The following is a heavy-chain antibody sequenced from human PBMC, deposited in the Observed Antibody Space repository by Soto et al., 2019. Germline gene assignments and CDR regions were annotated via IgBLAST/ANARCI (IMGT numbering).Heavy chain of an antibody. Sequence: SETLSLTCAAYGGSFSGYYWSWIRPPPGKGLEWIGEINPSGSTNYNPSLKSRVTISVDTSKNQFSLKLSSVTAADTAVYYCARGLRWLRAFDYWGQGTLVTVSS. CDR2: INPSGST. D-gene: IGHD4-17*01. CDR3: ARGLRWLRAFDY. CDR1: GGSFSGYY. V-gene: IGHV4-34*01. J-gene: IGHJ4*02.